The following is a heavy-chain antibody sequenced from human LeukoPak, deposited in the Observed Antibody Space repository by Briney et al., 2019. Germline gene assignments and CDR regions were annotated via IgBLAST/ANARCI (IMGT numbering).Heavy chain of an antibody. CDR3: ARLRYSGSYSQDDY. CDR2: ISSSGSTI. Sequence: PGGSLRLCCAASGFTFSIYEMKWVRQAPGKGLEWVSYISSSGSTIYYADSVKGRFTISRDNAKNSLYLQMNSLRAEDTAAYYCARLRYSGSYSQDDYWGQGTLVTVSS. CDR1: GFTFSIYE. D-gene: IGHD1-26*01. J-gene: IGHJ4*02. V-gene: IGHV3-48*03.